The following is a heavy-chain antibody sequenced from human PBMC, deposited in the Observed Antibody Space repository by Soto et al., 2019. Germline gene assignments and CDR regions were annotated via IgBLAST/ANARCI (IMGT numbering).Heavy chain of an antibody. D-gene: IGHD1-26*01. CDR2: TNQHGSEK. CDR3: SGGVGDAI. Sequence: EDQLVESGGGLVQPGGSLRLTCAVSGFSFRSDWMNWVRQAPGKGLEWVAHTNQHGSEKYYLDSVKGRFTIFRDNAKNSLYLQMNSLRAEDTAVYYCSGGVGDAIWGQGTLVTVSS. CDR1: GFSFRSDW. V-gene: IGHV3-7*04. J-gene: IGHJ4*02.